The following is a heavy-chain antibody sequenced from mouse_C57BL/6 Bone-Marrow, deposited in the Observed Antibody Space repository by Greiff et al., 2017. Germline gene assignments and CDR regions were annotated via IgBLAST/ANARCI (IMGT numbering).Heavy chain of an antibody. J-gene: IGHJ4*01. D-gene: IGHD1-1*01. CDR3: ARSYGSTYYYAMDY. V-gene: IGHV1-81*01. Sequence: QVQLQQSGAELARPGASVKLSCKASGYTFTSYGISWVKQRTGQGLEWIGEIYPRSGNTYYNEKFKGKATLTADKSSSTAYMELRSLTSEDSAVYFCARSYGSTYYYAMDYWGQGTSVTVSS. CDR2: IYPRSGNT. CDR1: GYTFTSYG.